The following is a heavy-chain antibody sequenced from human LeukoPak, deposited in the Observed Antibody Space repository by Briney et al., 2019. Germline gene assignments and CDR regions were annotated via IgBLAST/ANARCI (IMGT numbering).Heavy chain of an antibody. V-gene: IGHV3-49*04. CDR3: TRAIRALTGTLYYYYAMDV. CDR1: GFTFGDYA. D-gene: IGHD1-20*01. J-gene: IGHJ6*02. CDR2: IRGKAYGGTT. Sequence: GRSLRLSCRASGFTFGDYAMNWVRQAPGKGLEWVGFIRGKAYGGTTEYAASVKGRFTISRDDSKSIAYLQMNSLKTEDTAVYYCTRAIRALTGTLYYYYAMDVWGQGTTVTVSS.